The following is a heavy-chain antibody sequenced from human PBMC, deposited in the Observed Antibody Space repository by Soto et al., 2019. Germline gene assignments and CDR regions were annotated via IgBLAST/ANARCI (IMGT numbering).Heavy chain of an antibody. CDR3: TRSGSGSGWL. Sequence: QVQLQESGPGLVKPSETLSLTCTVSGGSVSSGRFYWSWIRQPPGKGLEWIGYIYYSGSTKYNSSLRSRVTISVDTSKNQFSLKLTSVTAADTAVYYCTRSGSGSGWLGGPGTLVTVSS. CDR1: GGSVSSGRFY. CDR2: IYYSGST. V-gene: IGHV4-61*01. D-gene: IGHD6-19*01. J-gene: IGHJ4*02.